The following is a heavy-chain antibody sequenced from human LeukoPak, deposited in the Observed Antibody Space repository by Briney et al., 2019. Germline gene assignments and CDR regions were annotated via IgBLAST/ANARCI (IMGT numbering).Heavy chain of an antibody. V-gene: IGHV3-66*04. J-gene: IGHJ4*02. CDR1: GFTVSSNY. CDR3: ARHYYDRSGYYSFDY. CDR2: IYSGGGT. D-gene: IGHD3-22*01. Sequence: GGSLRLSCAASGFTVSSNYMSWVRQAPGKGLEWVSVIYSGGGTYCADSVKGRITISRDNSKNTLYLQMNSLRADDTAVYYCARHYYDRSGYYSFDYWGQGTLVTVSS.